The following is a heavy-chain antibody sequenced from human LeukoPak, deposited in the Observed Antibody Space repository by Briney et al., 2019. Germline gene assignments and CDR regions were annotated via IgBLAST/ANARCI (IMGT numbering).Heavy chain of an antibody. D-gene: IGHD5-12*01. V-gene: IGHV4-59*01. CDR2: IYYSGST. CDR3: ARGSSGYADGIFDY. CDR1: GGSISSYY. J-gene: IGHJ4*02. Sequence: SETLSLTCTVSGGSISSYYWSWIRQPPGKGLEWIGYIYYSGSTNYNPSLKSRVTISVDTSKNQFSLKLSSVTAADTAVYCCARGSSGYADGIFDYWGQGTLVTVSS.